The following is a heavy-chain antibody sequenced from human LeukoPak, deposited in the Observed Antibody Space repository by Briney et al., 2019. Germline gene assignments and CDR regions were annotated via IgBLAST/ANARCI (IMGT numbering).Heavy chain of an antibody. D-gene: IGHD3-22*01. J-gene: IGHJ4*02. Sequence: GGSLRLSCAASGFTFGSYWMSWVRQAPGKGLEWVANIKQDGSEKYYVDSVKGRFTISRDNAKNSLNLQMNSLRAEDTAVYYCVRDDDRPDNGLDYWGQGTLVTVSS. CDR2: IKQDGSEK. CDR3: VRDDDRPDNGLDY. CDR1: GFTFGSYW. V-gene: IGHV3-7*01.